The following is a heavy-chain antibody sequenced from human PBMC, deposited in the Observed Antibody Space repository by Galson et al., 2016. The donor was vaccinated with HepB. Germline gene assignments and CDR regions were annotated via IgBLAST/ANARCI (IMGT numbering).Heavy chain of an antibody. CDR1: GGSLSSSNYH. CDR3: ARLRLVVVPPAPPNWNFDL. CDR2: LYYRGST. Sequence: SETLSLTCTVSGGSLSSSNYHWGWIRQPPGKGLEWIGSLYYRGSTYHNPSLTSRVTISIDTSKNQFSLNLSAVTAADTALYYCARLRLVVVPPAPPNWNFDLWGRGTPVTVSS. V-gene: IGHV4-39*01. J-gene: IGHJ2*01. D-gene: IGHD3-22*01.